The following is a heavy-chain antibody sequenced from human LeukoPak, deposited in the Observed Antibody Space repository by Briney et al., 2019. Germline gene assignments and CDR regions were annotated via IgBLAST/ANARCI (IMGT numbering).Heavy chain of an antibody. D-gene: IGHD1-1*01. Sequence: GGSLRLSCAASGFTFSSYTMSWVRQAPGKGLGWVSGISGAGGSTYYADSVKGRFTISRDNSKDTLYLQMNSLRAEDTAIYYCVKLRTGTETNFDYWGQGTLVTVSS. CDR2: ISGAGGST. CDR3: VKLRTGTETNFDY. V-gene: IGHV3-23*01. J-gene: IGHJ4*02. CDR1: GFTFSSYT.